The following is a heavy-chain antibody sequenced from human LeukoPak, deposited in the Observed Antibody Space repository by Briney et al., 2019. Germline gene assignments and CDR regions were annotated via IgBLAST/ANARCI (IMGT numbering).Heavy chain of an antibody. V-gene: IGHV3-48*01. Sequence: GGSLRLSCAASGFPLSSYSINWVRQAPGKGLEWVSYISSSGSAIYYVDSVKGRFTVSRDNAKNSLFLQMNSLRAEDTGVYYCSGRDSSRSPRAYWGQGTLVSVSS. J-gene: IGHJ4*02. D-gene: IGHD2-2*01. CDR2: ISSSGSAI. CDR3: SGRDSSRSPRAY. CDR1: GFPLSSYS.